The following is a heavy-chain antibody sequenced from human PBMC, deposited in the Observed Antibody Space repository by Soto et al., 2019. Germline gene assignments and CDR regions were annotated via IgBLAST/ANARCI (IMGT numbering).Heavy chain of an antibody. CDR2: IIPIFGTA. Sequence: ASVKVSCKASGGTFSSYAISWVRQAPGQGLEWMGGIIPIFGTANYAQKFQGRVTITADESTSTAYMELRSLRSDDTAVYYCAREDYYDSTFDPWGQGTLVTVSS. D-gene: IGHD3-22*01. CDR1: GGTFSSYA. V-gene: IGHV1-69*13. CDR3: AREDYYDSTFDP. J-gene: IGHJ5*02.